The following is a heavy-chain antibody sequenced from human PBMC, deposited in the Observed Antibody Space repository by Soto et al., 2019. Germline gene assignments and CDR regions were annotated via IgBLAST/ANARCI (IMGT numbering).Heavy chain of an antibody. V-gene: IGHV4-59*01. J-gene: IGHJ4*02. CDR1: GDSIRDSF. D-gene: IGHD3-10*01. CDR2: VHHTGNT. CDR3: ARGREDHVDHHFGHLFDS. Sequence: SETLSLTCTVSGDSIRDSFWSWVRQPPGKGLEWIGLVHHTGNTNYNPSLETRVTMLIDASANHFSLTLTSVTPADAAIYYCARGREDHVDHHFGHLFDSWGQGTLVTVSS.